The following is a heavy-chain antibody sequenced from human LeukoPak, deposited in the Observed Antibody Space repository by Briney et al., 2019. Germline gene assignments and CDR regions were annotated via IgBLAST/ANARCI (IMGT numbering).Heavy chain of an antibody. CDR1: GGSISSSHYY. D-gene: IGHD3-3*01. V-gene: IGHV4-39*01. Sequence: SETLSLTCTVSGGSISSSHYYWGWIRQPPGKGLEWIGTIYYSGTTYYNPSLESPVPMSEATSKNQFSLTLRSVTATDTAVYYCARQISDYYYYYIDVWGKGTTVTVSS. CDR3: ARQISDYYYYYIDV. CDR2: IYYSGTT. J-gene: IGHJ6*03.